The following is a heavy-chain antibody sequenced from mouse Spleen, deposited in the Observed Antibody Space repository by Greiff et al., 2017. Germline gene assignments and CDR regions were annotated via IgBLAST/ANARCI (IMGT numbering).Heavy chain of an antibody. D-gene: IGHD2-14*01. Sequence: VQLVESGPGLVAPSQSLSITCTVSGFSLTSYGVHWVRQPPGKGLEWLGVIWAGGSTNYNSALMSRLSISKDNSKSQVFLKMNSLQTDDTAMYYCAREKPPYYRYDVKNAMDYWGQGTSVTVSS. V-gene: IGHV2-9*02. CDR1: GFSLTSYG. CDR2: IWAGGST. CDR3: AREKPPYYRYDVKNAMDY. J-gene: IGHJ4*01.